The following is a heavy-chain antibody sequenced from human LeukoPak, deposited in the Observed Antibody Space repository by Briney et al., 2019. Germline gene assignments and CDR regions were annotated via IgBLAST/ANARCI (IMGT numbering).Heavy chain of an antibody. V-gene: IGHV3-66*01. Sequence: GGSLRLSCAASGFTVSNNYMNWVRQAPGKGLEWVSLIYSGGDTHYADSVKGRFTISRDSSKNTLYFQMNSLRAEDTAVYYCARDPPAVRTNTYAWGQGTLVTVSS. CDR3: ARDPPAVRTNTYA. D-gene: IGHD4/OR15-4a*01. CDR1: GFTVSNNY. J-gene: IGHJ5*02. CDR2: IYSGGDT.